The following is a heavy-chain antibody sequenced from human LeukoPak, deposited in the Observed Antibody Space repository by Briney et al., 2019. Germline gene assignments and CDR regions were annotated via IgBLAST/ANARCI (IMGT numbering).Heavy chain of an antibody. CDR1: GFTFSSYW. D-gene: IGHD3-16*01. CDR3: ARDVFGAPHGY. V-gene: IGHV3-7*01. CDR2: INQDGNEN. Sequence: GGSLRLSCAASGFTFSSYWMSWVRQAPGKGLEWVANINQDGNENHYVNSVKGRFTISRDNAKNSLYLHLSSLRAEDTAVYYCARDVFGAPHGYWGQGTLVTVSS. J-gene: IGHJ4*02.